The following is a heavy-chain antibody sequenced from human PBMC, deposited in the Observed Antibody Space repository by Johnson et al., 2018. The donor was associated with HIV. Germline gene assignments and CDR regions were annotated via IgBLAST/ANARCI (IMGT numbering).Heavy chain of an antibody. CDR2: IGYDGGSK. D-gene: IGHD1-26*01. V-gene: IGHV3-30*02. CDR1: GFNFNNYG. J-gene: IGHJ3*02. CDR3: AKGGPDAFDI. Sequence: QLVESGGGVVQPGGSLRLSCAASGFNFNNYGMHWVRQAPGRGLEWVAFIGYDGGSKYYADYVKGRFTISRDNSKNTLYLQMNSLRAEDTAVYYCAKGGPDAFDIWGQGPMVTVFS.